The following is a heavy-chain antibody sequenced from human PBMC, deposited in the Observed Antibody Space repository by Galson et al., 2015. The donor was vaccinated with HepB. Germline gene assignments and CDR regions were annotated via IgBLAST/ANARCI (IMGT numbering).Heavy chain of an antibody. V-gene: IGHV3-21*01. J-gene: IGHJ4*02. CDR1: GFTFSSYS. D-gene: IGHD5-12*01. Sequence: SLRLSCAASGFTFSSYSMNWVRQAPGKGLEWVSSISSSSYIYYADSVKGRFTISRDNAKNSLYLQMNSLRAEDTAVYYCATTRREKNSGYYPAYWGQGTLVTVSS. CDR2: ISSSSYI. CDR3: ATTRREKNSGYYPAY.